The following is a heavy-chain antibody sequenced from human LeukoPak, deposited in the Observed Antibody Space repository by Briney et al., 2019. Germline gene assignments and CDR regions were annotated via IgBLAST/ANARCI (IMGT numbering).Heavy chain of an antibody. CDR3: ARWLSGAPRD. J-gene: IGHJ4*02. V-gene: IGHV1-69*13. D-gene: IGHD6-19*01. Sequence: SVKVSRKASGGTFSSYAISWVRQAPGQGLEWMGGIIPIFGTANYAQKFQGRVTITADESTSTAYMELSSLRSEDTAVYYCARWLSGAPRDWGQGTLVTVSS. CDR1: GGTFSSYA. CDR2: IIPIFGTA.